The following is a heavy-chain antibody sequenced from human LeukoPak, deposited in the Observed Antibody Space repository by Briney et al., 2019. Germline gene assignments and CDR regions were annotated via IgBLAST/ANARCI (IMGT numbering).Heavy chain of an antibody. Sequence: PSETLSLTCAVYGGPFSGYYWSWIRQSPGKGLEWIGEVNQSGSTTYKPSLKGRVTISVDTSKTQFSLKLSSVTAADTAVYYCARGKEYCGGDCFSSWYFDLWGRGTLVTVSS. CDR3: ARGKEYCGGDCFSSWYFDL. D-gene: IGHD2-21*02. J-gene: IGHJ2*01. V-gene: IGHV4-34*01. CDR2: VNQSGST. CDR1: GGPFSGYY.